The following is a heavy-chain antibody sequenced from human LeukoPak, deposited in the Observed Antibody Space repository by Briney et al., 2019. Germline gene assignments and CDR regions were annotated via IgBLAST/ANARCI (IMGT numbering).Heavy chain of an antibody. CDR1: EFTFSNYA. Sequence: PGGSLRLSCAASEFTFSNYAMHWVRQAPGKGLQWVAGISYDASSHFHADSVKGRFTISRDNSKSTLYLQMNSLRAEDTAVYYCARDYSTGYFYFDYWGQGTLVTVSS. CDR3: ARDYSTGYFYFDY. J-gene: IGHJ4*02. D-gene: IGHD3-22*01. V-gene: IGHV3-30*01. CDR2: ISYDASSH.